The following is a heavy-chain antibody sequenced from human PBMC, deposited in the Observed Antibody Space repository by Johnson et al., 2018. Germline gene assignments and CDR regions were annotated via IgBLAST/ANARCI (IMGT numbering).Heavy chain of an antibody. CDR2: ISYDGSNK. V-gene: IGHV3-30*18. CDR1: GFTFSSYG. J-gene: IGHJ6*02. CDR3: AKNRRPDIVVVPAGIRSYGMDV. Sequence: QVQLVESGGGVVQPGRSLRLSCAASGFTFSSYGMHWVRQAPGKGLEWVAVISYDGSNKYYADSVKGRFTISRDNSKNTLYLQMNSLRAEDTAVYYCAKNRRPDIVVVPAGIRSYGMDVWGQGTTVTVSS. D-gene: IGHD2-2*02.